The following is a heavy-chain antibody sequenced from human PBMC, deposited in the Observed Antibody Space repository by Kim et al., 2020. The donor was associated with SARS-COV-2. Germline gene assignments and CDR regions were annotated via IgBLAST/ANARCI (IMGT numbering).Heavy chain of an antibody. Sequence: GGSLRLSCAASGFTFDDYAMHWVRQAPGKGLEWVSGISWNSGSIGYADSVKGRFTISRGNAKNSLYLQMNSLRAEDTALYYCAKLGSSWTNGMDVWGQGTTVTVSS. CDR1: GFTFDDYA. CDR3: AKLGSSWTNGMDV. CDR2: ISWNSGSI. D-gene: IGHD6-13*01. V-gene: IGHV3-9*01. J-gene: IGHJ6*02.